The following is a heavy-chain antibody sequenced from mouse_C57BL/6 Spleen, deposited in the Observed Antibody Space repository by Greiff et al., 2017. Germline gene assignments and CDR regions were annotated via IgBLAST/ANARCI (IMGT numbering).Heavy chain of an antibody. J-gene: IGHJ1*03. CDR1: GYTFTSYW. CDR2: IYPGSGST. CDR3: AREGDYDRYFDV. D-gene: IGHD2-4*01. V-gene: IGHV1-55*01. Sequence: QVQLQQPGAELVKPGASVKMSCKASGYTFTSYWITWVKQRPGQGLEWIGDIYPGSGSTNYNEKFKSKATLTVDTSSSTAYMQLSSLTSEDSAVYYCAREGDYDRYFDVWGTGTTVTVSS.